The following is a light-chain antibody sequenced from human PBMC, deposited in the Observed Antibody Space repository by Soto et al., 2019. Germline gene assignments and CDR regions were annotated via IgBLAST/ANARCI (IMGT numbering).Light chain of an antibody. Sequence: QSALTQPASVSGSPGQSITISCTGTSSDVGGYNYVSWYQQHPGKAPKLMIYEVSNRPSGVSNRFSGAKSGNTASLTISGLLAEDEADYYCSSYTSSSPLVFGGGTKLTVL. J-gene: IGLJ2*01. CDR2: EVS. CDR1: SSDVGGYNY. V-gene: IGLV2-14*01. CDR3: SSYTSSSPLV.